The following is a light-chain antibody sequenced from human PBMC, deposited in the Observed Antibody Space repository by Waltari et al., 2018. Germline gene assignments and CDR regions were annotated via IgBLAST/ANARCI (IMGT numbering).Light chain of an antibody. Sequence: EIVLTQSPGTLPLSPGERATLPCRASQSVSSSYLAWYQQKPGHAPRLLIYGASSRATGIPDRFSGSGSGTDFTLTISRLEPEDFAVYYCQQYGSSPQTFGQGTKVEIK. CDR1: QSVSSSY. J-gene: IGKJ1*01. CDR3: QQYGSSPQT. V-gene: IGKV3-20*01. CDR2: GAS.